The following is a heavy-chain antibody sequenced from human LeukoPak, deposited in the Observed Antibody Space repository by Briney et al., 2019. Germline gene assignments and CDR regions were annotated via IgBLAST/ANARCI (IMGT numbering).Heavy chain of an antibody. CDR2: ISGSGGST. CDR1: GFTLSSYA. CDR3: AKDETGYYYDSSGYFGY. Sequence: QPGGSLRLSCAASGFTLSSYAMSWVRQAPGKGLEWVSAISGSGGSTYYADSVKGRFTISRDNSKNTLYLQMNSLRAEDTAVYYCAKDETGYYYDSSGYFGYWGQGTLVTVSS. V-gene: IGHV3-23*01. D-gene: IGHD3-22*01. J-gene: IGHJ4*02.